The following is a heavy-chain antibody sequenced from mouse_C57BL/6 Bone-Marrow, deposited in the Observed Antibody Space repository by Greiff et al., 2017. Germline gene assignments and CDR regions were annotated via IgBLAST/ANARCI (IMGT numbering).Heavy chain of an antibody. J-gene: IGHJ3*01. D-gene: IGHD6-2*01. CDR2: ISSGGSYT. CDR1: GFTFSSYG. V-gene: IGHV5-6*01. Sequence: EVKLMESGGDLVKPGGSLKLSCAASGFTFSSYGMSWVRQTPDKRLEWVATISSGGSYTYYHDSVKGRFTISRDNAKNTLYLQMGSLKSEYTAIYYCARPSPFAYWGQGTLVTVSA. CDR3: ARPSPFAY.